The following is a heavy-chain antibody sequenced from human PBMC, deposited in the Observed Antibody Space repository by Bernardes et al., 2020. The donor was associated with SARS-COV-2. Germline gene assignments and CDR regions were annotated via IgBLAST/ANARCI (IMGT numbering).Heavy chain of an antibody. CDR2: ISSSGSTI. D-gene: IGHD1-26*01. V-gene: IGHV3-48*03. J-gene: IGHJ4*02. CDR1: GFTFSSYE. Sequence: GRSLRLSCAASGFTFSSYEMNWVRQAPGKGLEWVSYISSSGSTIYYADSVKGRFTIARDNAKNSLYLQMNSLRAEDTAVYYWARDSIIVGTTIQEKHFDYWGQGTLVTVSS. CDR3: ARDSIIVGTTIQEKHFDY.